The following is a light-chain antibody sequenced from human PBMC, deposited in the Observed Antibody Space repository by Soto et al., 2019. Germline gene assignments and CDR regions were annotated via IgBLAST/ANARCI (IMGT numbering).Light chain of an antibody. CDR3: RQYNNWPPWT. CDR2: DAS. Sequence: DIQMTQSPSTLSASVGDRVTMACRSSQSISSWLAWYQQKPGKAPKLLIYDASSLESGVPSRFSGSGSGTEFTLTISSLQSEDFAVYYCRQYNNWPPWTFGQGTKVDIK. J-gene: IGKJ1*01. CDR1: QSISSW. V-gene: IGKV1-5*01.